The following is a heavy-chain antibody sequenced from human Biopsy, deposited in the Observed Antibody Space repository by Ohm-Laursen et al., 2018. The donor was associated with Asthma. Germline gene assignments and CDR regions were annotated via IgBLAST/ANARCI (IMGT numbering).Heavy chain of an antibody. CDR2: IYYSGRT. Sequence: SQTLSLTCIASGDAMSTSGSYWGWIRQSPGKGLEWIGSIYYSGRTYYNPSLKSRVTIFVDTSKNHFFLKLSSVTAADMAVYYCARRITIFGVVAYFDYWGQGTLVTVSS. D-gene: IGHD3-3*01. CDR3: ARRITIFGVVAYFDY. J-gene: IGHJ4*02. CDR1: GDAMSTSGSY. V-gene: IGHV4-39*01.